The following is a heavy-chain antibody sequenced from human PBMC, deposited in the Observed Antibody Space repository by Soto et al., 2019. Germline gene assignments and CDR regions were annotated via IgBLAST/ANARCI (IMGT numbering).Heavy chain of an antibody. D-gene: IGHD6-6*01. Sequence: QVQLVESGGGVVQPGRSLRLSCAASGFTFSSYGMHWVRQAPGKGLEWVAVISYDGMNKHYADFVKGRFTISRDNSKHTLYLQMNSLRAEDTAVYYCAKVIEAFAVHYAMDVWGQGTTVTVSS. CDR3: AKVIEAFAVHYAMDV. J-gene: IGHJ6*02. V-gene: IGHV3-30*18. CDR2: ISYDGMNK. CDR1: GFTFSSYG.